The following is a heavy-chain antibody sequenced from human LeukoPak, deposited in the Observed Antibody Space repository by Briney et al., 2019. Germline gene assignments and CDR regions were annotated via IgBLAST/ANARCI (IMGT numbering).Heavy chain of an antibody. CDR3: ARGATAMVSFYCDY. CDR2: IQFDGSNK. CDR1: GFTFSNYG. Sequence: PGGSLRLSCAASGFTFSNYGMHWVRQAPDKGLEWVAFIQFDGSNKYYADSVKGRFTISRDNSKNTLYVQMNSLGPEDTAVYYCARGATAMVSFYCDYWGQGTLVTVSS. D-gene: IGHD5-18*01. V-gene: IGHV3-30*02. J-gene: IGHJ4*02.